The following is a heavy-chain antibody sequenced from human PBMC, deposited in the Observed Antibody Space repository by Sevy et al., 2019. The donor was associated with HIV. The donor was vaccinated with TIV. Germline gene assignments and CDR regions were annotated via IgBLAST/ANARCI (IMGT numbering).Heavy chain of an antibody. V-gene: IGHV1-2*02. CDR2: INPESGDT. CDR3: ARGPLGSYYDFWKRAPDY. J-gene: IGHJ4*02. D-gene: IGHD3-3*01. CDR1: GYIFSGYY. Sequence: ASVKVSCKASGYIFSGYYFYWVRQAPGQGLELMGWINPESGDTNYARKFQGRVTMTRDTSGTTAYMTLSRLKSNDTALYYGARGPLGSYYDFWKRAPDYWGQGTLVTVSS.